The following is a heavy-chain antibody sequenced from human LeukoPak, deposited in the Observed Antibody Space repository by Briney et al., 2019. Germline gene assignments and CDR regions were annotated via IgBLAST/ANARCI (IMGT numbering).Heavy chain of an antibody. CDR2: ISSSSSTI. J-gene: IGHJ6*02. Sequence: GGSLRLSCAASGFTFSSYSMNWVRQAPGKGLEWVSYISSSSSTIYYADSVKGRFTISRDNAKNSLYLQMNSLRAEDTAVYYCARDLYSSSWTDYYGMDVWGQGTTVTVSS. V-gene: IGHV3-48*04. CDR1: GFTFSSYS. D-gene: IGHD6-13*01. CDR3: ARDLYSSSWTDYYGMDV.